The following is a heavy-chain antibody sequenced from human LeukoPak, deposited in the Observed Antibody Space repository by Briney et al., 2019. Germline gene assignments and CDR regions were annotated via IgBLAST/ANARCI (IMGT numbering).Heavy chain of an antibody. CDR1: GYTFTSYG. V-gene: IGHV1-18*01. J-gene: IGHJ4*02. D-gene: IGHD2-8*01. Sequence: GASVKVSCKASGYTFTSYGISWVRQAPGQGLEWMGWISAYNGNTNYAQKLQGRVTMTTDTSTSTAYMELRSLRSDDTAVYYCASTGYCTNGVCPFDYWGQGTLVTVSS. CDR2: ISAYNGNT. CDR3: ASTGYCTNGVCPFDY.